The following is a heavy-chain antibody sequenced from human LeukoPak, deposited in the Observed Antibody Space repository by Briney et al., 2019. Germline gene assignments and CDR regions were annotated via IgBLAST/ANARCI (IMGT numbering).Heavy chain of an antibody. CDR2: IYYSGST. Sequence: SETLSLTCTVSGGSISSYYWSWIRQPPGKGLEWIGYIYYSGSTNYNPSLKSRVTISVDTSKNQFSLKLSSETAADTAVYYCASIYSNYLNYWGQGTLVTVSS. J-gene: IGHJ4*02. CDR1: GGSISSYY. D-gene: IGHD4-11*01. CDR3: ASIYSNYLNY. V-gene: IGHV4-59*01.